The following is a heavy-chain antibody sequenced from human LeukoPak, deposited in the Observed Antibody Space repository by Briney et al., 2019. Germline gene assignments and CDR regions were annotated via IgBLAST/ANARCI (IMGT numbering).Heavy chain of an antibody. Sequence: SCKASGGTFSSYAMHRVRQAPGKGLEWVAVISYDGSNKYYADSVKGRFTISRDNSKNTLYLQMNSLRAEDTAVYYCASGMTTVTPGYYGMDVWGQGTTVTVSS. J-gene: IGHJ6*02. D-gene: IGHD4-17*01. CDR1: GGTFSSYA. V-gene: IGHV3-30-3*01. CDR3: ASGMTTVTPGYYGMDV. CDR2: ISYDGSNK.